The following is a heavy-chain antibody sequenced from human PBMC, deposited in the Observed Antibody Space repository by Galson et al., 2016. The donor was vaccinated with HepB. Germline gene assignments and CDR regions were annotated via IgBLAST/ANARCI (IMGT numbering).Heavy chain of an antibody. J-gene: IGHJ5*02. Sequence: CKASGYTFTSYAMHWVRQAPGQKLEWMGWINAGNGNTKYSQKFQGRVTIIRDTSASTAYMELSSLRSEDTAVYYCAVKVRTRFNPWGQGTLVTVSS. CDR2: INAGNGNT. CDR1: GYTFTSYA. D-gene: IGHD1-1*01. CDR3: AVKVRTRFNP. V-gene: IGHV1-3*01.